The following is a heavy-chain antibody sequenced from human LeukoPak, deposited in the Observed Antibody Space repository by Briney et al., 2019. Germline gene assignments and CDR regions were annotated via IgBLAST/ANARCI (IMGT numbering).Heavy chain of an antibody. CDR3: ARGVPGY. J-gene: IGHJ4*02. CDR2: INHSGNT. D-gene: IGHD7-27*01. CDR1: GGSFSGYY. V-gene: IGHV4-34*01. Sequence: KPSETLSLTCAVCGGSFSGYYWSWIRQSPGKGLEWIAEINHSGNTNYNPSLKSRVTISVDTSKNQFSLKLSSVTAADTAIYYCARGVPGYWGQGTLITVSS.